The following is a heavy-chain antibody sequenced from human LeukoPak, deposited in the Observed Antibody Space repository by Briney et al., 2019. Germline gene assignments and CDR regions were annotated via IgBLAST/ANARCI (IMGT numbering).Heavy chain of an antibody. CDR2: IKQDGSET. J-gene: IGHJ4*01. CDR1: GFTFTDNF. V-gene: IGHV3-7*01. Sequence: PGGSLRLPCAASGFTFTDNFMSWVRQVPGKGLEWVANIKQDGSETTYADSVRGRFTIFRDNAKDSVYLQMNSLRAEDSATYYCVREGFYSFDFWGQGTLVTVSS. CDR3: VREGFYSFDF.